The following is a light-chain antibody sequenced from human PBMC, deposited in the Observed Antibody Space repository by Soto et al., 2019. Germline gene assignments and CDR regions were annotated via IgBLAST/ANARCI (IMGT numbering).Light chain of an antibody. CDR2: GAS. CDR1: QTVGKNY. Sequence: EIVLTQSPGTLSLSPGERATLSCRASQTVGKNYLAWYQRKPGQAPRLLIHGASSRATGIPDRFSGSGSGTDFALTISRPEPEDVAVFYCQQYAASPLTFGGGTKVEIK. CDR3: QQYAASPLT. V-gene: IGKV3-20*01. J-gene: IGKJ4*01.